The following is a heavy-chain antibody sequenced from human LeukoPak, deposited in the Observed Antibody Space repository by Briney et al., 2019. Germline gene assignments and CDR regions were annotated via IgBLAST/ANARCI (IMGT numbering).Heavy chain of an antibody. CDR1: GFTFSSYA. CDR2: ISGSGGST. J-gene: IGHJ6*02. V-gene: IGHV3-23*01. CDR3: AKPPWLTGDDYGMDV. Sequence: GGSLRLSCAAPGFTFSSYAMSWVRQAPGKGLEWVSAISGSGGSTYYADSVKGRFTISRDNSKNTLYLQTNSLRAEDTAVYYCAKPPWLTGDDYGMDVWGQGTTVTVSS. D-gene: IGHD7-27*01.